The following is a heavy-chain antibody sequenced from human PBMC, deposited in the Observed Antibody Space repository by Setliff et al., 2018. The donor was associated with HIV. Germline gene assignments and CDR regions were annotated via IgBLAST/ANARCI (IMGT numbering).Heavy chain of an antibody. Sequence: GPTLVNPTQTLTLTCTFSGLSLSTSGVGVGWIRQSPGKALEWLAFIYWNNNKHYSTSLKSRLTVTKDTSKNRVVFTMTSMDPVDTATYYCAYSGRQLRGPYFDFWGQGTPVTVSS. V-gene: IGHV2-5*01. CDR1: GLSLSTSGVG. J-gene: IGHJ4*02. CDR2: IYWNNNK. D-gene: IGHD1-1*01. CDR3: AYSGRQLRGPYFDF.